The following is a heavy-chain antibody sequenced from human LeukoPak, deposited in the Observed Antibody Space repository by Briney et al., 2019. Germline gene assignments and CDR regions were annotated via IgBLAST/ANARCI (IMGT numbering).Heavy chain of an antibody. CDR1: GFTVSSNY. D-gene: IGHD3-22*01. Sequence: GGSLRLSCAASGFTVSSNYMSWVRQAPGKGLEWVSVIYSGGSTYYADSVKGRFTISRDNSKNTLYLQMNSLRDEDTALYYCAIMHGYYDGSGYWVQWGQGTLVTVSS. CDR3: AIMHGYYDGSGYWVQ. J-gene: IGHJ1*01. CDR2: IYSGGST. V-gene: IGHV3-53*01.